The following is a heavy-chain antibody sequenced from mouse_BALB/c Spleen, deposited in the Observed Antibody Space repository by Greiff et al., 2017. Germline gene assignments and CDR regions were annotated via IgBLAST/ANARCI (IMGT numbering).Heavy chain of an antibody. D-gene: IGHD1-2*01. CDR2: IWAGGST. V-gene: IGHV2-9*02. Sequence: VKLVESGPGLVAPSQSLSITCTVSGFSLTSYGVHWVRQPPGKGLEWLGVIWAGGSTNYNSALMSRLSISKDNSKSQVFLKMNSLQTDDTAMYYCASNSLLRPWFAYWGQGTTLTVSS. J-gene: IGHJ2*01. CDR3: ASNSLLRPWFAY. CDR1: GFSLTSYG.